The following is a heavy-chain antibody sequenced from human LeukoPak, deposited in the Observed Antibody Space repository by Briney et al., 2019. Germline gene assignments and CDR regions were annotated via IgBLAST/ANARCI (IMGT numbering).Heavy chain of an antibody. V-gene: IGHV4-34*01. CDR2: ISHSGST. CDR3: AGLDYGDYQDY. Sequence: PSETLSLTCAVYGGSFSGYYWSWIRQPPGKGLEWIGEISHSGSTNYNPSLKSRVTISVDTSKNQFSLKLSSVTAADTAVYYCAGLDYGDYQDYWGQGTLVTVSS. J-gene: IGHJ4*02. D-gene: IGHD4-17*01. CDR1: GGSFSGYY.